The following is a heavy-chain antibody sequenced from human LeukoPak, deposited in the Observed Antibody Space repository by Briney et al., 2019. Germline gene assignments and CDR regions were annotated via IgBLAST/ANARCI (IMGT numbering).Heavy chain of an antibody. D-gene: IGHD3-22*01. CDR2: IYYSGTT. Sequence: SETLSLTCTVSGDSISSSRYYWGWIRQPPGKGLEWIGSIYYSGTTSYNPSLQSRVTVSLDTSKNQFSLKLSSVTAADTAVYYCARDHNDSRGYYHDYWGQGILVTVSS. CDR1: GDSISSSRYY. CDR3: ARDHNDSRGYYHDY. V-gene: IGHV4-39*07. J-gene: IGHJ4*02.